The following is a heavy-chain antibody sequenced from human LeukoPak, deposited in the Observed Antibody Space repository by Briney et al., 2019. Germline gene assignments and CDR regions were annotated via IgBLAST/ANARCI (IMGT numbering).Heavy chain of an antibody. CDR2: INLDGRQR. D-gene: IGHD3-3*01. V-gene: IGHV3-7*01. Sequence: PGGSLRLSCAASGFTFSSYAMSWVRQAPGKGLEWVANINLDGRQRFYVDSVKGRFTISRASTENSLYLQMNSLRVEDTAVYYCARDTDDFQGLDIWGQGTVVTVSS. CDR3: ARDTDDFQGLDI. CDR1: GFTFSSYA. J-gene: IGHJ3*02.